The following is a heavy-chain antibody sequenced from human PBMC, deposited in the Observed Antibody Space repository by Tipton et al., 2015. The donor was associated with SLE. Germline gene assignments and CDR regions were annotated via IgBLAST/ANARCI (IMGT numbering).Heavy chain of an antibody. D-gene: IGHD3-3*01. J-gene: IGHJ1*01. CDR2: IYHSGIT. CDR1: GGSISSSAYF. V-gene: IGHV4-39*07. Sequence: TLSLTCIVSGGSISSSAYFWDWIRQSPGKGLEWIGGIYHSGITDYNPSLKSRVTISVDTSKNQFSLKLGSVTAADTAIYYCARGEIALFGGAAYFQHWGQGTLVSVSS. CDR3: ARGEIALFGGAAYFQH.